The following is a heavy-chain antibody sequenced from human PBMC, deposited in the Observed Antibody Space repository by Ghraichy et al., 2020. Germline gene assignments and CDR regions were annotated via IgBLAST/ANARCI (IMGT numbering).Heavy chain of an antibody. V-gene: IGHV3-15*01. CDR1: EFTFSDAW. CDR2: IKSKTDGGTT. CDR3: TTEYLLNYYDSSGYYY. D-gene: IGHD3-22*01. J-gene: IGHJ4*02. Sequence: GSLNISCAASEFTFSDAWMSWVRQAPGRGLEWVGRIKSKTDGGTTDYAAPVKGRFTISRDDSKNTLYLQMNSLKTEDTAVYYCTTEYLLNYYDSSGYYYWGPGTLVTVSS.